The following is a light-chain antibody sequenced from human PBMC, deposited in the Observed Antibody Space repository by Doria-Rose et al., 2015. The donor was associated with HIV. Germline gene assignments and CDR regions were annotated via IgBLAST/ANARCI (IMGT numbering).Light chain of an antibody. V-gene: IGKV3-20*01. CDR3: HQYGTSWT. CDR2: DGP. J-gene: IGKJ1*01. CDR1: QSFSSTY. Sequence: TQSPGTLSLSPGERATLSCRASQSFSSTYLAWYQQKPGEAPSLLIYDGPCGATGITDRFSASGSGTDYTLTISRLEPEDFALYYCHQYGTSWTFGQGTKVEI.